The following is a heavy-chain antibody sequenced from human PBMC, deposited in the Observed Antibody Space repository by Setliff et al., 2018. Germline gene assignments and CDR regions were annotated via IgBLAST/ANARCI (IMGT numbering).Heavy chain of an antibody. V-gene: IGHV4-59*10. Sequence: SETLSLTCAAYGGTFSDYYWAWIRQPAGKGLEWIGQIYTSWSTNYNPSLKSRVTISLDTSNNQFSLNLTSVTAADTAVYYCARMSGFLYLDVWGKGTTVTVSS. J-gene: IGHJ6*03. CDR1: GGTFSDYY. CDR2: IYTSWST. CDR3: ARMSGFLYLDV. D-gene: IGHD3-3*01.